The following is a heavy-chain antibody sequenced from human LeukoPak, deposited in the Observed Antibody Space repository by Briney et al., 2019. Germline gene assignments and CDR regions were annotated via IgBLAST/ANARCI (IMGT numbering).Heavy chain of an antibody. V-gene: IGHV3-48*03. CDR2: IASSGTIK. J-gene: IGHJ4*02. CDR3: ALLAVASDFDY. CDR1: RFPFSVYE. D-gene: IGHD6-19*01. Sequence: GGSLRLSCAVSRFPFSVYEFNWVRQAPGKGLEWVANIASSGTIKYYADSVEGRFSISRDNAKNSLYLQMNGLRVEDTGFYYCALLAVASDFDYWGQGALVTVSS.